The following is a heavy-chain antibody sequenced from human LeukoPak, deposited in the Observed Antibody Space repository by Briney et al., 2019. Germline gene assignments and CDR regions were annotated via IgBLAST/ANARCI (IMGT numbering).Heavy chain of an antibody. J-gene: IGHJ6*03. CDR2: ISSSSSYI. CDR3: ARDQAEYYGSGRGYYYYYMDV. V-gene: IGHV3-21*01. D-gene: IGHD3-10*01. Sequence: PGGSLRLSCAASGFTFSSYSMNWVRQAPGKGLEWVSSISSSSSYIYYADSVKGRFTISRDNAKNSLYLQMNSLRAEDTAVYYCARDQAEYYGSGRGYYYYYMDVWGKGTPFTVSS. CDR1: GFTFSSYS.